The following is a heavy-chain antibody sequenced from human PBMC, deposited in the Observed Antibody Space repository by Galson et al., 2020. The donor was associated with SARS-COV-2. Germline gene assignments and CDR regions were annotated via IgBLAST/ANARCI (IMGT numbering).Heavy chain of an antibody. J-gene: IGHJ6*02. D-gene: IGHD2-15*01. CDR1: GGSISSSSYY. CDR3: ARVGRYDGYCSGGSCHPTYYYYGMDV. V-gene: IGHV4-39*01. Sequence: SETLSLTCTVSGGSISSSSYYWGWIRQPPGQGLEWIGSIYYSGSTYYNPSLTSRVTISVDTSKNQFSLKLSSVTAADTAVYYCARVGRYDGYCSGGSCHPTYYYYGMDVWGQGTTVTVSS. CDR2: IYYSGST.